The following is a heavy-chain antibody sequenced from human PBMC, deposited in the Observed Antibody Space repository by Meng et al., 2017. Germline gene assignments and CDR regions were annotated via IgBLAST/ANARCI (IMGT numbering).Heavy chain of an antibody. CDR1: GFTFMSNS. J-gene: IGHJ4*02. Sequence: EVQLVASGVCLVKPWGTLRLSCEASGFTFMSNSMNWVRQAPGKGLEWVSSISSSSSYIYYADSVKGRFTISRDNAKNSLYLQMNSLRAEDTAVYYCARVLSSSGWSEIDYWGQGTLVTVSS. V-gene: IGHV3-21*01. CDR3: ARVLSSSGWSEIDY. CDR2: ISSSSSYI. D-gene: IGHD6-19*01.